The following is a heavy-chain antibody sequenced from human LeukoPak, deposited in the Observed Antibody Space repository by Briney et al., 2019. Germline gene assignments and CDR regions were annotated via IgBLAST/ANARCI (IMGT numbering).Heavy chain of an antibody. D-gene: IGHD2-2*01. Sequence: PGGSLRLSCAASGFTFSSYGIHWVRQAPGKGLEWVAVISYDGSNKYYADSVKGRFTISRDNSKNTLYLQMNSLRAEDTAVYYCAKDRGTYCSSSICDYYYMDVWGKGTTVTVSS. J-gene: IGHJ6*03. V-gene: IGHV3-30*18. CDR2: ISYDGSNK. CDR1: GFTFSSYG. CDR3: AKDRGTYCSSSICDYYYMDV.